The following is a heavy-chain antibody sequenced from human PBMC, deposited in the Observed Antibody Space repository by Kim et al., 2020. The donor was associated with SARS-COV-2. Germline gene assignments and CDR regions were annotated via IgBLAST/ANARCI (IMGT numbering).Heavy chain of an antibody. V-gene: IGHV3-7*01. CDR3: ARGSAFSY. Sequence: GGSLRLSCAASGFTFNSYLMGWVRQAPGKGLEWVASVKKDGSDKYYVDSVKGRFTISRDNAKNSQYLQMNSLRAEDTAVYCCARGSAFSYWGQGTLVTVS. J-gene: IGHJ4*02. CDR1: GFTFNSYL. D-gene: IGHD2-15*01. CDR2: VKKDGSDK.